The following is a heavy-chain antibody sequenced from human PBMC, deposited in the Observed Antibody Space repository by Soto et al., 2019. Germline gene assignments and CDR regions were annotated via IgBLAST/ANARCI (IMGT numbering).Heavy chain of an antibody. D-gene: IGHD5-12*01. CDR3: ATSSRGYSGYDFVY. CDR1: GFTVSSNY. CDR2: IYSGGST. J-gene: IGHJ4*02. V-gene: IGHV3-53*04. Sequence: GGSLRLSCAASGFTVSSNYMSWVRQAPGKGLEWVSVIYSGGSTYYADSVKGRFTISRHNSKKTLYLQMNSLRAEDTAVYYCATSSRGYSGYDFVYWGQGTLVTVSS.